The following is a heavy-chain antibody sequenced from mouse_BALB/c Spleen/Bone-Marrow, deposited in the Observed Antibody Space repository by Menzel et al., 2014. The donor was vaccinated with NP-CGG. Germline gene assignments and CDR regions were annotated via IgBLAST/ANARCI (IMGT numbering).Heavy chain of an antibody. J-gene: IGHJ2*01. CDR3: ERNWVYFDY. CDR1: GYTFTSYW. D-gene: IGHD4-1*01. Sequence: VQLQQSGAELVKPGAPVKLSCKASGYTFTSYWMNWVKQRPGRGLEWIGRIDPSDSETHYNQKFKDKATLTVDKSSSTAYIQLSSLTSEDSAVYYCERNWVYFDYWGQGTTLTVSS. CDR2: IDPSDSET. V-gene: IGHV1-69*02.